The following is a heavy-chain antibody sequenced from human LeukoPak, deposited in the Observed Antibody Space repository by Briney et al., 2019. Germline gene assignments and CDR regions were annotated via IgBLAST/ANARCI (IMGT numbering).Heavy chain of an antibody. Sequence: PGGSLRLSCAASGLIFSSYAMSWVRQAPGKGLEWVAAISASTGSTYYADSVKGRFTISRDTSKNTLYLLMNSLRAEDTAVYYCAKDGGYDYSLDAFDFWGQGTMVTVSS. J-gene: IGHJ3*01. V-gene: IGHV3-23*01. D-gene: IGHD5-12*01. CDR1: GLIFSSYA. CDR3: AKDGGYDYSLDAFDF. CDR2: ISASTGST.